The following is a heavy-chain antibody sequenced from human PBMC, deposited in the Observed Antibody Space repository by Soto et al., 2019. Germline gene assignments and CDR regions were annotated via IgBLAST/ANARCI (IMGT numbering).Heavy chain of an antibody. CDR1: GGSISSYY. CDR2: IYYSGST. J-gene: IGHJ6*03. D-gene: IGHD5-12*01. CDR3: ARHPEYSGYDYPWDYYYYMDV. Sequence: SETLSLTCTVSGGSISSYYWSWIRQPPGKGLEWIGYIYYSGSTNYNPSLKSRVTISVDTSKNQFSLKLSSVTAADTAVYYCARHPEYSGYDYPWDYYYYMDVWGKGTTVTVSS. V-gene: IGHV4-59*08.